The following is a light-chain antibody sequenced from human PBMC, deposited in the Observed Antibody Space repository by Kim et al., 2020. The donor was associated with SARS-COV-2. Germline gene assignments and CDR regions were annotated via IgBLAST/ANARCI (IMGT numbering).Light chain of an antibody. J-gene: IGKJ1*01. CDR1: QNIGIS. CDR3: QQYNSWST. Sequence: TVSLGERVTLACRASQNIGISLAWYQQKPGQAPRLLIPDGSMRANGSPDRFGGSGSGTEFTLTIGSLQSEDVATYFCQQYNSWSTFGQGTKVDIK. CDR2: DGS. V-gene: IGKV3-15*01.